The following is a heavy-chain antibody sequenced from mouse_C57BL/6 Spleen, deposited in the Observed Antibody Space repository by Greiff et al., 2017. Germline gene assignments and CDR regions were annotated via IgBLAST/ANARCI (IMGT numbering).Heavy chain of an antibody. CDR3: ARWGAISYYFDY. CDR2: INPNNGGT. Sequence: EVQLQQSGPELVKPGASVKISCKASGYTFTDYYMNWVKQSHGKSLEWIGDINPNNGGTSYNQKFKGKATLTVDKSSSTAYMELRSLTSEDSAVYYCARWGAISYYFDYWGQGTTLTVSS. V-gene: IGHV1-26*01. D-gene: IGHD3-1*01. J-gene: IGHJ2*01. CDR1: GYTFTDYY.